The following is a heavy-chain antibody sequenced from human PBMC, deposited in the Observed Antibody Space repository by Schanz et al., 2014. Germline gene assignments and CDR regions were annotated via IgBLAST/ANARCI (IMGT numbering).Heavy chain of an antibody. V-gene: IGHV1-46*03. J-gene: IGHJ4*02. Sequence: QVQLVQSGAEAKKPGASVKVSCKASGYTFTSDSMHWVRQAPGQGLEWMGMINPSGGSTTYAQKFQGRVAMARDTSTSTVYMELSSLRSEDTAVYYCARDGVDAAAGGNYWGQGTLGTVSS. D-gene: IGHD6-13*01. CDR3: ARDGVDAAAGGNY. CDR2: INPSGGST. CDR1: GYTFTSDS.